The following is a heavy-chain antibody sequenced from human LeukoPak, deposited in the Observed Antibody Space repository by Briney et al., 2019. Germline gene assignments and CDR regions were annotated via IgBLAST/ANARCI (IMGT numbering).Heavy chain of an antibody. J-gene: IGHJ5*02. Sequence: GESLKISCKGSGYSFTSYWIGWVRQMPGKGLEWMWIIYPGDSDTRYSPSFQGQVTISAAKSLRTASLQWRRMQASDTAMYYCARQLIAAAGDNWFDTWGQGTLVTVSS. CDR1: GYSFTSYW. CDR2: IYPGDSDT. D-gene: IGHD6-13*01. CDR3: ARQLIAAAGDNWFDT. V-gene: IGHV5-51*01.